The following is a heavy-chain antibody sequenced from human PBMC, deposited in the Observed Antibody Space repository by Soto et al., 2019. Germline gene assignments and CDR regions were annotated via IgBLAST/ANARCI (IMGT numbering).Heavy chain of an antibody. D-gene: IGHD3-10*01. Sequence: QVQLVQSGAEVKKPGASVKVSCKASGYTFTSYGISWVRQAPGQGLEWMGWISAYNGNTNYAQKLQGRVTMTTDTSTSTAYMELRGLRSDDTAVYYCARDRSLLLWFGESPFDYWGQGTLVTVSS. CDR1: GYTFTSYG. CDR3: ARDRSLLLWFGESPFDY. V-gene: IGHV1-18*04. CDR2: ISAYNGNT. J-gene: IGHJ4*02.